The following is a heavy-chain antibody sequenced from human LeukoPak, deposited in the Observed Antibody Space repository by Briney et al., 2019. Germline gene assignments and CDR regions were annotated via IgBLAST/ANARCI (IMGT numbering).Heavy chain of an antibody. J-gene: IGHJ4*02. CDR2: IYYSGST. CDR3: ARGGGIYYDSSGVDY. V-gene: IGHV4-39*07. CDR1: GGSISSSSYY. Sequence: SETLSLTCTVSGGSISSSSYYWGWIRQPPGKGLEWIGSIYYSGSTYYNPSLKSRVTISVDTSKNQFSLKLSSVTAADTAVYYCARGGGIYYDSSGVDYWGQGTLVTVSS. D-gene: IGHD3-22*01.